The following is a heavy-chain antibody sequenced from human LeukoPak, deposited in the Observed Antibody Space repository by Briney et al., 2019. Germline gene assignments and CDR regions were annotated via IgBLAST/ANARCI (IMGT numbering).Heavy chain of an antibody. V-gene: IGHV3-21*06. CDR1: GFTFSTYN. J-gene: IGHJ6*03. CDR2: ITSSSSYI. CDR3: ARDPYSGSYGPYYYYYMDV. D-gene: IGHD1-26*01. Sequence: GGSLRLSCAASGFTFSTYNMNWVRHAPGKGPEWVSSITSSSSYIYYADSVKGRFTISRDNAKNSLYLQMDSLRVEDTAVYYCARDPYSGSYGPYYYYYMDVWGKGTTVTISS.